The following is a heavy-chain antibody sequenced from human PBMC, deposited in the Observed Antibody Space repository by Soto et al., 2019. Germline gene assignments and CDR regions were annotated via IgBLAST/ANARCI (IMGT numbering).Heavy chain of an antibody. J-gene: IGHJ4*02. V-gene: IGHV3-23*01. Sequence: GGSLRLSCAASGFTFSSYAMSWVRQAPGKGLEWVSAISASGGSADYADSVKGRFTISRDNSKNTLYLQMNSLRAEDTAVYYCAKDARSGWNFDYWGQGTLVTSPQ. CDR2: ISASGGSA. CDR3: AKDARSGWNFDY. CDR1: GFTFSSYA. D-gene: IGHD6-19*01.